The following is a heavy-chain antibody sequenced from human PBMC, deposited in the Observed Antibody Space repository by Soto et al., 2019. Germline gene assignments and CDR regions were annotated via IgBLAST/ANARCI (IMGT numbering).Heavy chain of an antibody. Sequence: GGSLRLSCAASGFTFSSYGMHWVRQAPGKGLEWVAVISYDGSNKYYADSVKGRFTISRDNSKNTLYLQMNSLRAEDTAVYYCAKGIAAAGPPKYYYYGMDVWGQGTLVTVSS. CDR3: AKGIAAAGPPKYYYYGMDV. J-gene: IGHJ6*02. CDR1: GFTFSSYG. CDR2: ISYDGSNK. V-gene: IGHV3-30*18. D-gene: IGHD6-13*01.